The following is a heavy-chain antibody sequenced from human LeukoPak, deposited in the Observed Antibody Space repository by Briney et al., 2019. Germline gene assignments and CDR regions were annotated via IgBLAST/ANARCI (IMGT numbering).Heavy chain of an antibody. Sequence: ASVKVSCKASGYTFTNYYMHWVRQAPGQGLEWMGIINPSSGSTDYARKFQGRVTMTRDTSTSTVYMELSSLRSEDTAVYYCARARGTTSYYDAFDIWGQGTMVTVSS. V-gene: IGHV1-46*03. D-gene: IGHD4-17*01. CDR2: INPSSGST. J-gene: IGHJ3*02. CDR3: ARARGTTSYYDAFDI. CDR1: GYTFTNYY.